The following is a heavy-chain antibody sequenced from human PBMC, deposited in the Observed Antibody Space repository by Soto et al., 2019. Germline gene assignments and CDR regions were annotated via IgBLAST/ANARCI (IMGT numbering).Heavy chain of an antibody. CDR3: ASGIAAAVYTWFAP. CDR2: IYYGGST. D-gene: IGHD6-13*01. Sequence: SETLSLTCTVSGDSISSSTYYWGWIRQPPGKGLEWIGTIYYGGSTYYNPSLKSRVTISVDTSKNQFSLRLSSVTAADTAVYYCASGIAAAVYTWFAPWGQGTLVTVSS. J-gene: IGHJ5*02. V-gene: IGHV4-39*01. CDR1: GDSISSSTYY.